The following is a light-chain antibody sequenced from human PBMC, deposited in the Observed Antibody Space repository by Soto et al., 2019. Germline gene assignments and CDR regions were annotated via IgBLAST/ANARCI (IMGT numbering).Light chain of an antibody. V-gene: IGKV1-39*01. J-gene: IGKJ1*01. Sequence: DIQMTQSPSSLSASVGDRVTITCRASQNIRSYLSWYQQKPGKAPKLLIFETSTLQSGVPSRFTGAGSGTDFTLTITSLQPEDFATYYCQESFFAPPTFGQGTKVDIK. CDR1: QNIRSY. CDR2: ETS. CDR3: QESFFAPPT.